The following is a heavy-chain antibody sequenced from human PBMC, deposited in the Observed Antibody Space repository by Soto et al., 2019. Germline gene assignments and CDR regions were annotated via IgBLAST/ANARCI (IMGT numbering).Heavy chain of an antibody. D-gene: IGHD3-10*01. V-gene: IGHV3-74*01. CDR1: GFTFSNYW. Sequence: EVQLVESGGGLVQPGGSLRLSCAASGFTFSNYWMHWVRQAPGKGLVWVSRIKSDGSSISYADSVTGRFTISRDNARNTLYLQMNSLRAEDTAVYYCARGGFSGSGSYIQGDYWGQGTLVTVSS. CDR2: IKSDGSSI. J-gene: IGHJ4*02. CDR3: ARGGFSGSGSYIQGDY.